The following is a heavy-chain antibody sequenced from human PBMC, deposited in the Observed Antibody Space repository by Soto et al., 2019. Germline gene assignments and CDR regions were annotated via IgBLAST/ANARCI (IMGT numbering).Heavy chain of an antibody. J-gene: IGHJ5*01. CDR3: GRVVEGATRHTDPDS. D-gene: IGHD2-21*01. CDR1: GVSIHNSHSF. V-gene: IGHV4-39*01. Sequence: SETLSLTCTVSGVSIHNSHSFWAWIRQPPGKGLQFIASVYHNGGAHYNSSLKSRVAISVDTANNQVSLRMRSLTAADTAFYYCGRVVEGATRHTDPDSWGQGILVTVSS. CDR2: VYHNGGA.